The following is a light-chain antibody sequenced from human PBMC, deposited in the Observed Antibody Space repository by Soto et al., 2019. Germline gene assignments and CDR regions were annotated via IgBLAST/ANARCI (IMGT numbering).Light chain of an antibody. CDR2: EVT. CDR1: SSDVGSYNY. CDR3: SSHGGINNVV. V-gene: IGLV2-8*01. Sequence: QSVLTQPASVSGSPGQSITISCTGTSSDVGSYNYVSWYQQHPGKAPKLMIYEVTKRPSGVPDRFSGSKSGNTASLTVSGLQAEDEGDYYCSSHGGINNVVFGGGTKLTVL. J-gene: IGLJ2*01.